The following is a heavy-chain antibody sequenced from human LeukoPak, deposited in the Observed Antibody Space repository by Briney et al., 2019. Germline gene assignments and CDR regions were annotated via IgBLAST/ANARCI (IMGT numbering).Heavy chain of an antibody. CDR3: ARQGSGRAFDV. V-gene: IGHV4-59*08. CDR1: GGSISSYY. Sequence: SETLSLTCTVSGGSISSYYWNWIRQPPGKGLEWIAYMFYNVSTNYSPSLKSRVTISVDTSKNQFSLKLISVTAADTAVYFCARQGSGRAFDVWGQGTMVTVSS. CDR2: MFYNVST. J-gene: IGHJ3*01.